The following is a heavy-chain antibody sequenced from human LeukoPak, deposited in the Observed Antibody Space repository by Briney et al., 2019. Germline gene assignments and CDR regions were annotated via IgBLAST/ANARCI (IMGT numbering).Heavy chain of an antibody. CDR1: GDSVSSNSAA. CDR3: ARDLGGETGTTYWALDY. Sequence: SQTLSLTCAISGDSVSSNSAAWNWIRQSPSGGLEWLGRTYYRSKWYNDYAVSVKSRITINPDTSKNQFSPQLNSVTPEDTAVYYCARDLGGETGTTYWALDYWGQGTLVTVSS. CDR2: TYYRSKWYN. V-gene: IGHV6-1*01. D-gene: IGHD1-7*01. J-gene: IGHJ4*02.